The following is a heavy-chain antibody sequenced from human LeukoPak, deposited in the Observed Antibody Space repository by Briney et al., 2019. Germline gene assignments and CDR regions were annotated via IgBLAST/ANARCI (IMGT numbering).Heavy chain of an antibody. J-gene: IGHJ2*01. CDR1: GYTFTSYY. CDR3: ARESGVRPPKLYWYFDL. D-gene: IGHD1-26*01. Sequence: GASVKVSCKASGYTFTSYYMHWVRQAPGQGLEWMGWISAYNGNTNYAQKLQGRVTMTTDTSTSTAYMELRSLRSEDTAVYYCARESGVRPPKLYWYFDLWGRGTLVTVSS. V-gene: IGHV1-18*04. CDR2: ISAYNGNT.